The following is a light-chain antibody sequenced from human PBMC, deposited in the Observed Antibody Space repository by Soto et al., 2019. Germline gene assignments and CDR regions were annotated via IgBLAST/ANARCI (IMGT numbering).Light chain of an antibody. V-gene: IGKV3-20*01. CDR3: QQYGSSTAT. CDR2: GAS. J-gene: IGKJ1*01. CDR1: QSVSNNY. Sequence: EIVLTQSPGTLSLSPGERATLSCRASQSVSNNYLAWYQHKPGQAPRLLIYGASSRATGIPDRFSGSGSGTDFTLTISRLETEDFAVYECQQYGSSTATFGQGTKVDIK.